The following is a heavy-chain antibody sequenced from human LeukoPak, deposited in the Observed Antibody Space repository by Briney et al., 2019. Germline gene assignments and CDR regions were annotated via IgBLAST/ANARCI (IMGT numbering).Heavy chain of an antibody. J-gene: IGHJ3*02. V-gene: IGHV3-21*01. CDR3: ARDYEGGGSGSYYAFDI. CDR2: ISRSSSYI. CDR1: GFTFSNYS. D-gene: IGHD3-10*01. Sequence: GGSLRLSCAASGFTFSNYSMNWVRQAPGKGLEWVSSISRSSSYIYYANSVKGRFTISRDNAQNSLYLQMNSLRAEDTAVYYCARDYEGGGSGSYYAFDIWGQGTMVTVSS.